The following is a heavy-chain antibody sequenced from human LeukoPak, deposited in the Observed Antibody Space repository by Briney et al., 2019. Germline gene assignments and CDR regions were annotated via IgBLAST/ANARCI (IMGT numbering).Heavy chain of an antibody. CDR2: INPNSGGT. J-gene: IGHJ3*02. CDR3: ARDQGHYDFWSGYPYDAFDI. CDR1: GYTFTGYY. D-gene: IGHD3-3*01. V-gene: IGHV1-2*02. Sequence: SVKVSCKASGYTFTGYYMHWVRQAPGQGLEWMGWINPNSGGTNYAQKFQGRVTMTRDTSISTAYMELSRLRSDDTAVYYCARDQGHYDFWSGYPYDAFDIWGQGTMVTVSS.